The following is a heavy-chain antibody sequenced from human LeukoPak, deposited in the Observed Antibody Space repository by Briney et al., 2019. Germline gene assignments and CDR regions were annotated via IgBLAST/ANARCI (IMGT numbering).Heavy chain of an antibody. CDR2: ISGSGGNT. CDR3: ARDWPSEWQHLPDYDAVDI. V-gene: IGHV3-23*01. CDR1: GFTFSSYA. Sequence: GGSLRLSCAASGFTFSSYAMSWVSQPPGKGLNWVSSISGSGGNTFYADSVKGRFTISRDNSKNTLYLQMNSLRAEDTAVYYCARDWPSEWQHLPDYDAVDIWGQGTMVTVSS. D-gene: IGHD6-13*01. J-gene: IGHJ3*02.